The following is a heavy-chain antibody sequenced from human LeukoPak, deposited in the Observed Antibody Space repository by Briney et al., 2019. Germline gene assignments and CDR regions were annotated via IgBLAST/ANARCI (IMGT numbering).Heavy chain of an antibody. CDR3: ARLSSTLYYSMDV. CDR1: GGSISSYY. Sequence: SETLSPTCAVSGGSISSYYWTWIRQPPGKGLERVGYIQNSAIYRAKIKSSPSLQSRVSLSIDTSKNQVSLTVNSVTAADTAVYYCARLSSTLYYSMDVWGPGTAVTVSS. CDR2: IQNSAIYRAKI. J-gene: IGHJ6*02. V-gene: IGHV4-59*08. D-gene: IGHD6-6*01.